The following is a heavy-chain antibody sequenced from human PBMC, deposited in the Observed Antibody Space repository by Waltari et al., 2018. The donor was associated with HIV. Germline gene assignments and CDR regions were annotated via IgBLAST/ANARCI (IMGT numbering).Heavy chain of an antibody. D-gene: IGHD3-3*01. CDR1: GGSFISYH. CDR2: IYYTGRT. CDR3: ARGLFGVGSNWFDP. J-gene: IGHJ5*02. Sequence: QVQLQESGPGLVKPSETLSLTCTVSGGSFISYHWSWIRQPPGKGLEWIGYIYYTGRTNCSPSLKSRVTISVDTSKNPFSRRLRSVTAADTAVYYCARGLFGVGSNWFDPWGQGILVTVSS. V-gene: IGHV4-59*01.